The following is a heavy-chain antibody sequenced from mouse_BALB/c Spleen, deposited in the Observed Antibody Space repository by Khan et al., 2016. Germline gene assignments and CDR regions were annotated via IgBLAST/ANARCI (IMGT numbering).Heavy chain of an antibody. J-gene: IGHJ3*01. Sequence: QVQLQQSGAELVRPGSSVKISCKASGYAFSSYWMNWVKQRPGQGLEWIGPIYPGDGDTNYNGKFKGKATLTADKSSSTAYMQLSGLTSEASAVDFGARMNEGSFAYWGQGTLVTVSA. CDR3: ARMNEGSFAY. CDR1: GYAFSSYW. CDR2: IYPGDGDT. V-gene: IGHV1-80*01.